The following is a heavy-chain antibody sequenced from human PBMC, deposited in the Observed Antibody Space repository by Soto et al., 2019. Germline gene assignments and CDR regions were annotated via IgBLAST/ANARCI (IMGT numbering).Heavy chain of an antibody. CDR1: GFTFSDHY. CDR2: IRNIANSYTT. V-gene: IGHV3-72*01. CDR3: ARRITGTPPADGGS. J-gene: IGHJ5*02. D-gene: IGHD1-7*01. Sequence: EVQLVESGGDLVQPGGSLRLSCAVSGFTFSDHYMDWVRQAPGKGLEWVGRIRNIANSYTTDYAASVKGRFTISRDDSKNSLHLQMNGLKPGDTAMYYCARRITGTPPADGGSWGQVTLVTVSS.